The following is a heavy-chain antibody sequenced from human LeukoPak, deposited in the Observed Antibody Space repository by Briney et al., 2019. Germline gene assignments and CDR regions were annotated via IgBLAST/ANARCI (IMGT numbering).Heavy chain of an antibody. J-gene: IGHJ4*02. Sequence: ASVKVSCKASGRTFSSYAISWVRQAPGQGLEWMGGIIPLFGTANYAQKFQGRVTITADKSTRTAYMELSRLSSEDTAVYYCASTGVDDYVWGSYYLLDYWGQGTLVTVSS. CDR1: GRTFSSYA. CDR2: IIPLFGTA. D-gene: IGHD3-16*01. V-gene: IGHV1-69*06. CDR3: ASTGVDDYVWGSYYLLDY.